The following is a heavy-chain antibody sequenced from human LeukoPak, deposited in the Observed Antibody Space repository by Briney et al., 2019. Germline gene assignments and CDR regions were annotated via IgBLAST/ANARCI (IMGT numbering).Heavy chain of an antibody. CDR2: IYYSGST. J-gene: IGHJ4*02. D-gene: IGHD4-17*01. CDR1: GGSISSSSYY. V-gene: IGHV4-39*01. CDR3: LKGDYTGPHPIH. Sequence: SETLSLTCTVSGGSISSSSYYWGWIRQPPGKGLEWIGSIYYSGSTHYNPSLKSRVTISVDTSKNQFSLKLSSVTAADTAVYYCLKGDYTGPHPIHWGQGTLVTVSS.